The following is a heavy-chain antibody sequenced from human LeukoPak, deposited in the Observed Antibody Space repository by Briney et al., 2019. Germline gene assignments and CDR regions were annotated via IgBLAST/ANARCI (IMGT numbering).Heavy chain of an antibody. D-gene: IGHD6-6*01. V-gene: IGHV3-21*01. CDR2: ISSSSYI. CDR3: ARGMTRIAARLEVYYFDY. J-gene: IGHJ4*02. CDR1: GFTFSSYS. Sequence: GGSLRLSCAASGFTFSSYSMNWVRQAPGKGLEWVSSISSSSYIYYADSVKGRFTISRDNAKNSLYLQMNSLRAEDTAVYYCARGMTRIAARLEVYYFDYWGQGTLVTVSS.